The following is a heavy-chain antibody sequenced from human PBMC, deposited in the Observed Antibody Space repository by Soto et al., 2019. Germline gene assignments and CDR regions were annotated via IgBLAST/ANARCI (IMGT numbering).Heavy chain of an antibody. Sequence: SSETLSLTCTVSDASIRGYYWSWIRQPPGKGLEWIGYFHYSGISNYNSSLKSRVTMSLDTSKNQFSLKLSSVSAADTAIYYCARGASNWQYFDYWGQGALVTVSS. CDR1: DASIRGYY. CDR3: ARGASNWQYFDY. V-gene: IGHV4-59*01. D-gene: IGHD4-4*01. CDR2: FHYSGIS. J-gene: IGHJ4*02.